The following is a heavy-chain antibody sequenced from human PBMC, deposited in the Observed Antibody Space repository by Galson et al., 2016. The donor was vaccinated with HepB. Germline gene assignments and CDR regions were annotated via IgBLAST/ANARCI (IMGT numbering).Heavy chain of an antibody. J-gene: IGHJ5*02. Sequence: SLRLSCAASGLTFSGFAMSWVRQAPGKGLEWVSVISGSGDNTNYADSVKGRFTISRDNSRKTLYLQMDSLRVDDTAVYYCARDWSRSGTRRGGFDPWGQGTRVTVSS. V-gene: IGHV3-23*01. CDR3: ARDWSRSGTRRGGFDP. D-gene: IGHD3-3*01. CDR2: ISGSGDNT. CDR1: GLTFSGFA.